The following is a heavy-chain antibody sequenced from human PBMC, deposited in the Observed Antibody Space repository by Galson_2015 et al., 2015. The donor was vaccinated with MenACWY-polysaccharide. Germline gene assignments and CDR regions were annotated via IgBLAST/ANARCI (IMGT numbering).Heavy chain of an antibody. V-gene: IGHV3-21*01. Sequence: SLRLSCAASGFTFSSYSMNWVRQAPGKGLEWVSSISSSSSYIYYADSVKGRFTISRDNAKNSLYLQMNSLRAEDTAVYYCARGGRYYDSSGYHDFDIWGQGTMVTVSS. D-gene: IGHD3-22*01. CDR3: ARGGRYYDSSGYHDFDI. CDR2: ISSSSSYI. J-gene: IGHJ3*02. CDR1: GFTFSSYS.